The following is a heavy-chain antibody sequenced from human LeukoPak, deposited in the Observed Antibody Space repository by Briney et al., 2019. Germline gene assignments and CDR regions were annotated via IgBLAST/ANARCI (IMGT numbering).Heavy chain of an antibody. V-gene: IGHV3-7*01. Sequence: GGSLRLSCAVSGFTFSNYWMSWVRQAPGKGLEWVANIKQDGSEKYYVDSVEGRFTISRDNAKNSLYLQMNSLRAEDTAVYYCAREPPAAAGFDYWGQGTLVTVSS. D-gene: IGHD6-13*01. CDR2: IKQDGSEK. J-gene: IGHJ4*02. CDR1: GFTFSNYW. CDR3: AREPPAAAGFDY.